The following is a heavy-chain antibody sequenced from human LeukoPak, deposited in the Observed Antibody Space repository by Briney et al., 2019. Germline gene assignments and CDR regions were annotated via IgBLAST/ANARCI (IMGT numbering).Heavy chain of an antibody. J-gene: IGHJ4*02. V-gene: IGHV3-21*01. Sequence: GGSLRLSCAGSGFTFTSYWMTWVRQAPGKGLEWVSSISSSSSYIYYADSVKGRFTISRDNAKNSLYLQMNSLRAEDTAVYYCARDLYYDSSRTFDYWGQGTLVTVSS. CDR3: ARDLYYDSSRTFDY. CDR2: ISSSSSYI. CDR1: GFTFTSYW. D-gene: IGHD3-22*01.